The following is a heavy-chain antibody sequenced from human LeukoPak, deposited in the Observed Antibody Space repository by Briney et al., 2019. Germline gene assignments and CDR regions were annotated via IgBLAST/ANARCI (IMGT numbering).Heavy chain of an antibody. CDR3: ARDSRQQLFDY. V-gene: IGHV3-21*01. CDR1: GFTFSSYS. Sequence: GGSLRLSCAASGFTFSSYSMNWVRQAPGKGLEWVSSISSSSSYIYYADSVEGRFTISRDNAKSSLYLQTNGLRAEDTAVYYCARDSRQQLFDYWGQGTLVTVSS. J-gene: IGHJ4*02. CDR2: ISSSSSYI. D-gene: IGHD4-11*01.